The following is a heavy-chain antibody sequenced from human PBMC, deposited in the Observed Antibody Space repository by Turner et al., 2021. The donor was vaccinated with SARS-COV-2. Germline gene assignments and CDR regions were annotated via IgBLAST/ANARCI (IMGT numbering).Heavy chain of an antibody. J-gene: IGHJ4*02. CDR2: ASNDGSNK. Sequence: QVQLVESGGGVVQPGRSLRLSCAASGFTFRSYGMHWVRQAPGKGLGWVAVASNDGSNKDYADSVKGRFTISRDNSKNTLYLQMNSLRAEDTAVYYCAKQQGLYSNPMYYFDYWGQGTLVTVSS. CDR1: GFTFRSYG. V-gene: IGHV3-30*18. CDR3: AKQQGLYSNPMYYFDY. D-gene: IGHD4-4*01.